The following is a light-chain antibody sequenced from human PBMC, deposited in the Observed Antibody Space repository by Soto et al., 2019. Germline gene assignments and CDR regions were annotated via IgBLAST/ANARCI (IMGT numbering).Light chain of an antibody. V-gene: IGKV3-15*01. CDR2: EAS. Sequence: EIVMTQSPTNMPVSPGQRATLSLRASRSVDSHLAWYQHKPGQAPRLLIFEASTRATGIPARFSASGSGTEFTLTISSLQSEDFATYYCQQYNDWPRSFGQGTKVDI. J-gene: IGKJ1*01. CDR3: QQYNDWPRS. CDR1: RSVDSH.